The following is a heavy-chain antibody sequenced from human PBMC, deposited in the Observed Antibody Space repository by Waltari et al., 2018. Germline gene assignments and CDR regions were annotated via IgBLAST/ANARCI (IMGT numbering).Heavy chain of an antibody. Sequence: VQLVESGGGLVKPGGSLSLSCPASGITSSAYTMNWVRQAPGKGLEWVSSISSGSSYIHYADSVKGRFTISRDNAKNSLYLQMNSLRAEDTAVYYCAKSYSGTYLDFWGQGTLVTVSS. CDR1: GITSSAYT. CDR3: AKSYSGTYLDF. D-gene: IGHD1-26*01. V-gene: IGHV3-21*01. J-gene: IGHJ4*02. CDR2: ISSGSSYI.